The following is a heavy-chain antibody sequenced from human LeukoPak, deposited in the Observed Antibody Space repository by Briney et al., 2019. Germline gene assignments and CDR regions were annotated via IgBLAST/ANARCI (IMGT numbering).Heavy chain of an antibody. V-gene: IGHV3-23*01. CDR1: GFTFSSYA. CDR3: ARTVTAGIYRGGYYFDY. CDR2: ISGSGGST. Sequence: PGGSLRLSCAASGFTFSSYAMSWVRQAPRKGLEWVSAISGSGGSTYYADSLKGRFTISRDNAKNSLYLQMNSLRAEDTAVYYCARTVTAGIYRGGYYFDYWGQGALVAVSS. J-gene: IGHJ4*02. D-gene: IGHD6-13*01.